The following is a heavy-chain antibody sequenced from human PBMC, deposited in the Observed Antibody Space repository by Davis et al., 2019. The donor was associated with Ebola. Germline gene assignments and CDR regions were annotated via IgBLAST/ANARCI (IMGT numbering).Heavy chain of an antibody. CDR2: INAGNGNT. V-gene: IGHV1-3*01. CDR3: AKDQFGVEWLLFGMDV. J-gene: IGHJ6*02. CDR1: GYTFTSYA. Sequence: ASVKVSCKASGYTFTSYAMHWVRQAPGQRLEWMGWINAGNGNTKYSQKFQGRVTITRDTSASTAYMELSSLRSEDTAVYYCAKDQFGVEWLLFGMDVWGQGTTVTVSS. D-gene: IGHD3-3*01.